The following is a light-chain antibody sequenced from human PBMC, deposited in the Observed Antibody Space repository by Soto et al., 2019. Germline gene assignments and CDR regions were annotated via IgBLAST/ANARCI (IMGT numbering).Light chain of an antibody. J-gene: IGLJ1*01. CDR3: SSNKSKSTLF. CDR2: EVT. V-gene: IGLV2-14*01. CDR1: SSDVGGYNY. Sequence: QSVLAQPASVSGSPGQSITISCTGTSSDVGGYNYVSWYQQHPGKAPKLMIYEVTNRPSGVSNRFSGSKSGNTASLTISGHQAENEADFYCSSNKSKSTLFFATGPKAT.